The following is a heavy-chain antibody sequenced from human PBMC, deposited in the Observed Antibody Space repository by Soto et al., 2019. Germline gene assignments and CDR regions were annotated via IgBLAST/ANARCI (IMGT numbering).Heavy chain of an antibody. Sequence: GGSLRLSCAASGLTFSSYWMSWVRQAPGKGLEWVANIKQDGSEKYYVDSVKGRFTISRDNAKNSLYLQMNSLRAEDTAVYHCARDDIVVVVAATWDAFDIWGQGTMVTVSS. V-gene: IGHV3-7*01. D-gene: IGHD2-15*01. CDR3: ARDDIVVVVAATWDAFDI. J-gene: IGHJ3*02. CDR2: IKQDGSEK. CDR1: GLTFSSYW.